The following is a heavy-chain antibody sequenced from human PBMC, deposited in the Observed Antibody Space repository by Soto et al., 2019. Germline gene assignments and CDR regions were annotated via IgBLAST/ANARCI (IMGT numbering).Heavy chain of an antibody. CDR3: AKGVVNYYYGMDV. V-gene: IGHV3-9*01. J-gene: IGHJ6*02. D-gene: IGHD3-22*01. Sequence: EVQLVESGGGLVQPGRSLRLSSAASGFTFDDYAMHWVRQAPGKGLEWVSGISWNSGSIGYADSVKGRFTISRDNAKNSLYLQMNSLRAEDTALYYCAKGVVNYYYGMDVWGQGTTVTVSS. CDR2: ISWNSGSI. CDR1: GFTFDDYA.